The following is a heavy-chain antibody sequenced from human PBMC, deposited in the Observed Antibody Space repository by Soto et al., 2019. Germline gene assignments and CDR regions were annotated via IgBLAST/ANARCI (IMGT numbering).Heavy chain of an antibody. J-gene: IGHJ3*02. CDR1: GFTFSTYG. V-gene: IGHV3-33*01. Sequence: GGSLRLSCTPSGFTFSTYGMHWARQAPGKGLEWVAVIWYDGSNKVYADSVKGRFTISRDNSKNTLYLQMNSLRAEDTAVYYCARDLSGDYGALDTWGQGTMVTVS. CDR2: IWYDGSNK. CDR3: ARDLSGDYGALDT. D-gene: IGHD4-17*01.